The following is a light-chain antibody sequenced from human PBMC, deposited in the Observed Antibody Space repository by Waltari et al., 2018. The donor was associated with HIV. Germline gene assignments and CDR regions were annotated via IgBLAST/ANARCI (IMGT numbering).Light chain of an antibody. CDR1: QSVSSF. CDR2: DAS. CDR3: QQRTNWPPGLS. J-gene: IGKJ4*01. Sequence: EFVLAQSPATLSLSPEERATLSCRASQSVSSFLAWYQQKAGQAPRLLIYDASNRAPGIPARFSGSGSGTDFTLTISRLEPEDVAVYYCQQRTNWPPGLSFGGGTKVEIK. V-gene: IGKV3-11*01.